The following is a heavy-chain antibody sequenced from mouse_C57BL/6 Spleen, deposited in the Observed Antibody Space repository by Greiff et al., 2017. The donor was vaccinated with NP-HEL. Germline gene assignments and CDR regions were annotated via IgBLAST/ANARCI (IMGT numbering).Heavy chain of an antibody. D-gene: IGHD2-5*01. CDR1: GYTFTDYE. CDR2: IDPETGGT. CDR3: TRGDYSNYYFDY. V-gene: IGHV1-15*01. Sequence: QVQLQQSGAELVRPGASVTLSCKASGYTFTDYEMHWVKQTPVHGLEWIGAIDPETGGTDYNQKFKGKAILTADKSSSTAYMELRSLTSEDSAVYYCTRGDYSNYYFDYWGQGTTLTVSS. J-gene: IGHJ2*01.